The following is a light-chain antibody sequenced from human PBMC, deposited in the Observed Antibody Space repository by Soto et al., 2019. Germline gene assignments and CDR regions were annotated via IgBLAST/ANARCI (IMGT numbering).Light chain of an antibody. J-gene: IGKJ3*01. Sequence: EIVLTQSPATLSLSPGERATLSCRASQSISSYLAWYQQKRGQAPRLLIYDASNRATGIPARFSGSGSGTEFNITISSIEPEDFEVYYCQQRSNWHFTFGPGTKVDI. V-gene: IGKV3-11*01. CDR1: QSISSY. CDR2: DAS. CDR3: QQRSNWHFT.